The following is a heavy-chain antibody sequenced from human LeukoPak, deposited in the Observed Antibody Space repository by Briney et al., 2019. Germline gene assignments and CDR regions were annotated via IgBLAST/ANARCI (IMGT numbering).Heavy chain of an antibody. CDR2: IYPDDSDA. CDR1: GYDFRSYW. V-gene: IGHV5-51*01. Sequence: GETLKISCKASGYDFRSYWIVWVRQMPGHGLECLGIIYPDDSDARYSPSHQCQVTISVDNSVNTAYLQWGGLTASDTAIYYCARLTGTLAPPDIFGLDVWGQGTSVIVSS. D-gene: IGHD1-14*01. J-gene: IGHJ6*02. CDR3: ARLTGTLAPPDIFGLDV.